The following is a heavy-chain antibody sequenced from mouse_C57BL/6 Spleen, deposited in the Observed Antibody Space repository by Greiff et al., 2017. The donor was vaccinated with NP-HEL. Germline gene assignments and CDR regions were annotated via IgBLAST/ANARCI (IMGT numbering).Heavy chain of an antibody. V-gene: IGHV14-1*01. CDR1: GFNIKDYY. D-gene: IGHD2-2*01. J-gene: IGHJ1*03. Sequence: EVQLQQSGAELVRPGASVKLSCTASGFNIKDYYMHWVKQRPEQGLEWIGRIDPEDGDTEYAPKFQGKATVTADTSSNTAYLQLSSLTSEDTAVYYCTTPIYYGYDGWYFDVWGTGTTVTVSS. CDR3: TTPIYYGYDGWYFDV. CDR2: IDPEDGDT.